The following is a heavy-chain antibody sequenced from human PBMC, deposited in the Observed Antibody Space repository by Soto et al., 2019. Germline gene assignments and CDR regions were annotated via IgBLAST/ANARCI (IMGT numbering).Heavy chain of an antibody. Sequence: QVQLVQSGAEAKKPGASVKVSCKASGYTFISYYMHWVRQAPGQGLEWMGIINPSADSTNYEQKFQGRVTMTRDTSTSTVYMELRSLRSEDTAVYYCARTALYSSSSRGMDVWGQGTTVTVSS. CDR3: ARTALYSSSSRGMDV. CDR2: INPSADST. CDR1: GYTFISYY. V-gene: IGHV1-46*01. J-gene: IGHJ6*02. D-gene: IGHD6-6*01.